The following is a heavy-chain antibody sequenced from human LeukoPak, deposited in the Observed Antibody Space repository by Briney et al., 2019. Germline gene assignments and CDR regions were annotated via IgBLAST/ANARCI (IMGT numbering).Heavy chain of an antibody. J-gene: IGHJ4*02. Sequence: ASVKVSCKASGGTFSSYAISWVRQAPGQGLEWMGGIIPILGTANYAQKFQGRVTITADESTSTAYMELSSLRSEDTAVYYCARGAPYYYDSSGYYSPFDYWGQGTLVTVSS. CDR1: GGTFSSYA. CDR2: IIPILGTA. D-gene: IGHD3-22*01. V-gene: IGHV1-69*01. CDR3: ARGAPYYYDSSGYYSPFDY.